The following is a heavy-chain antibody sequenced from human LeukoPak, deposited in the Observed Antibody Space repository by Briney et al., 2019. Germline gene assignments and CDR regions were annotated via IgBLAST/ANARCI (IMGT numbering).Heavy chain of an antibody. J-gene: IGHJ4*02. CDR1: GYTFTSYY. V-gene: IGHV1-46*01. CDR3: ARDQGRSLWFGELLPLDY. Sequence: ASVKVSCKASGYTFTSYYMHWVRQAPGQGLEWMGIINPSGGSTSYAQKFQGRVTMTRDTSTSTVYMELSSLRSEDTAVYYCARDQGRSLWFGELLPLDYWGQGTLVTVSS. D-gene: IGHD3-10*01. CDR2: INPSGGST.